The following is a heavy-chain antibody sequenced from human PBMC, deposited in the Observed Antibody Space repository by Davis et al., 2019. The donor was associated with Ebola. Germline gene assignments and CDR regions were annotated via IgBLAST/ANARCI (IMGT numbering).Heavy chain of an antibody. CDR1: GYTFTSYG. V-gene: IGHV1-18*01. J-gene: IGHJ5*02. D-gene: IGHD2-2*01. Sequence: ASVKVSCKASGYTFTSYGISWVRQAPGQGLEWMGWISAYNGNTNYAQKFQGRVTITADESTSTAYMELSSLRSEDTAVYYCARMDNIVVVPAGQEGWFDPWGQGTLVTVSS. CDR2: ISAYNGNT. CDR3: ARMDNIVVVPAGQEGWFDP.